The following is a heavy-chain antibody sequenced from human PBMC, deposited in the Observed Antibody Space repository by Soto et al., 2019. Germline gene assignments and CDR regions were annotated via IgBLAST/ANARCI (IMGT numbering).Heavy chain of an antibody. CDR1: GGSINTYY. Sequence: SETLSLTCTVSGGSINTYYWSWIRQAPGKGLEWLGYIYYSGSTNYNPSLKSRVTILVDTSKNQFSLKLSSVTAADTAVYYCARGRGAARPYYFDYWGQGTLVPSPQ. CDR2: IYYSGST. CDR3: ARGRGAARPYYFDY. J-gene: IGHJ4*02. V-gene: IGHV4-59*01. D-gene: IGHD6-6*01.